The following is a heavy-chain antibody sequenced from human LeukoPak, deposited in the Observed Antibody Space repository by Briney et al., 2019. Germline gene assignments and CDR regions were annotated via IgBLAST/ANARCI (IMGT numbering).Heavy chain of an antibody. CDR2: INHSGST. J-gene: IGHJ5*02. CDR1: GGSFSDYF. D-gene: IGHD2-2*02. Sequence: SETLSLTCAVYGGSFSDYFWGWIRQPPGKGLEWIGEINHSGSTNYNPSLKSRVTISVDTSKNQFSLKLSSVTAADTAVYYCARGDLGSHCSSTSCYNSTKPHNWFDPWGQGTLVTVSS. V-gene: IGHV4-34*01. CDR3: ARGDLGSHCSSTSCYNSTKPHNWFDP.